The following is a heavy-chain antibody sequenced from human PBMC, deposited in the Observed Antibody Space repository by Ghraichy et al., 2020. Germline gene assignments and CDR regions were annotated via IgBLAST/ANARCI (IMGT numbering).Heavy chain of an antibody. CDR1: GYTFTSYD. CDR3: ARGGIAAVSHDY. Sequence: ASVKVSCKASGYTFTSYDINWVRQATGQGLEWMGWMNPNSGNTGYAQKFQGRVTMTRNTSISTAYMELSSLRSEDTAVYYCARGGIAAVSHDYWGQGTLVTVSS. J-gene: IGHJ4*02. V-gene: IGHV1-8*01. CDR2: MNPNSGNT. D-gene: IGHD6-13*01.